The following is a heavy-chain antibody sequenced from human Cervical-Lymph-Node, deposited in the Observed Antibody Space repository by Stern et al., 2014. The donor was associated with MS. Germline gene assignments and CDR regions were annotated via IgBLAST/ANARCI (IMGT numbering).Heavy chain of an antibody. CDR2: INPSGGST. D-gene: IGHD2-2*01. CDR1: GYTFTSYY. Sequence: QVQLVQSGAEVKKPGASVKVSCKASGYTFTSYYMHWVRQAPGQGLEWMGIINPSGGSTSYAQKFQGRVTMTRDTSTSTVYMELSSLRSEDTAVYYCARYPVVPAAISGDYYYGMDVWGQGTTVTVSS. J-gene: IGHJ6*02. CDR3: ARYPVVPAAISGDYYYGMDV. V-gene: IGHV1-46*01.